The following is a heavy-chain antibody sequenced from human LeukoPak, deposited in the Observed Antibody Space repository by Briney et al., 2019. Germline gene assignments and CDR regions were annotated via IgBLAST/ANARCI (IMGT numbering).Heavy chain of an antibody. CDR1: GYTFTGYN. Sequence: ASVKVSCKASGYTFTGYNMHWLRQAPGQGLEWMGWMNPNSGGTLYSPKFQGRVTMNRDTSISTAFMELSRLRFDDTAIYYCVRDVHNYNDNYWGQGTLVTVSS. CDR2: MNPNSGGT. CDR3: VRDVHNYNDNY. D-gene: IGHD1-1*01. V-gene: IGHV1-2*02. J-gene: IGHJ4*02.